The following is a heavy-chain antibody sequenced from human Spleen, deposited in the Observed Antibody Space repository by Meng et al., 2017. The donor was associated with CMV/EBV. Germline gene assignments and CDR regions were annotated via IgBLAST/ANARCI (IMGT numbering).Heavy chain of an antibody. CDR3: ARELDDFWSGYGMDV. CDR1: GFTFSSYG. J-gene: IGHJ6*02. CDR2: IRYDGSNK. Sequence: GESLKISCAASGFTFSSYGMHWVRQAPGKGLEWVAFIRYDGSNKYYADSVKGRFTISRDNSKNTLYLQMNSLRAEDTAVYYCARELDDFWSGYGMDVWGQGTTVTVSS. D-gene: IGHD3-3*01. V-gene: IGHV3-30*02.